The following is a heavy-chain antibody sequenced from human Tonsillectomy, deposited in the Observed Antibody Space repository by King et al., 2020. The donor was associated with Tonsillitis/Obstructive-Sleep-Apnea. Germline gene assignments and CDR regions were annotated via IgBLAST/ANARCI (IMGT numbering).Heavy chain of an antibody. Sequence: VQLVESGAEVKKPGASVKVSCKASGYTFTSYDINWVRQATGQGLEWMGWMNPNSGNTGYAQKFQGRVTMTRDTSISTAYMELSSLRSEDTAVYYCARRERGYCSTTSCPSWYFDLRGRGTLVTVSS. J-gene: IGHJ2*01. CDR1: GYTFTSYD. D-gene: IGHD2-2*01. CDR2: MNPNSGNT. CDR3: ARRERGYCSTTSCPSWYFDL. V-gene: IGHV1-8*01.